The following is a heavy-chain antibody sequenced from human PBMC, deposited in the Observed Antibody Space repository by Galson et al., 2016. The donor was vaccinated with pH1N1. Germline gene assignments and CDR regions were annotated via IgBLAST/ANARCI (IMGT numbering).Heavy chain of an antibody. CDR3: ARLSRPRVGSDC. J-gene: IGHJ4*02. Sequence: SLRLSCAASGFIFSRFRMSWVRQAPGKGLEWVGSTNQDRSDAYYTDSLKGRFTISRDNAKNSLYLQMHSLRVDDTAAYYCARLSRPRVGSDCWGQGTLVTVSS. CDR2: TNQDRSDA. V-gene: IGHV3-7*01. CDR1: GFIFSRFR. D-gene: IGHD1-26*01.